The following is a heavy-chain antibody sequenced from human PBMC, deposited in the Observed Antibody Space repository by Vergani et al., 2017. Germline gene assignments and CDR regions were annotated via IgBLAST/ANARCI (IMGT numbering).Heavy chain of an antibody. D-gene: IGHD5-12*01. V-gene: IGHV3-33*06. CDR3: AKETRDRVATMVSMTGYYGMDV. CDR2: IWYDGSNK. CDR1: GFTFSSYG. J-gene: IGHJ6*02. Sequence: QVQLVESGGGVVQPGRSLRLSCAASGFTFSSYGMHWVRQAPGKGLEWVAVIWYDGSNKYYADSVKGRFTISRDNYKNTLYLQMNSLRAEDTAVYYCAKETRDRVATMVSMTGYYGMDVWGQGTTVTVSS.